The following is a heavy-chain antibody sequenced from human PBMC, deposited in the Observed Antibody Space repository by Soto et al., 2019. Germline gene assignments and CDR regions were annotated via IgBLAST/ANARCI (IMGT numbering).Heavy chain of an antibody. V-gene: IGHV4-61*01. D-gene: IGHD3-22*01. CDR3: ARRSSGYYGFDY. J-gene: IGHJ4*02. CDR1: GASVSSGLYY. Sequence: SETLSLTCTVSGASVSSGLYYWSWIRQPPGKGLECMGYIYYTGSTKYNPSLKSRVTISIDTSKNLLSLRLSSVTGADTAIYYCARRSSGYYGFDYWGQGTLVTVSS. CDR2: IYYTGST.